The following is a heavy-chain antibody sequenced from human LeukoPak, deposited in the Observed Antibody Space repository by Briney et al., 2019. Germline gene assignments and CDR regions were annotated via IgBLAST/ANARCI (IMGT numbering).Heavy chain of an antibody. Sequence: PGGSLRLPCAASGFTFSSHWMHWVRQAPGKGLVWVSRVNSDGSSTSYAASVEGRFTISRDNAKNTLYLQMNSLRDEDTAVYYCARDSRSSGLTVDYWGQGALVTVSS. D-gene: IGHD6-19*01. J-gene: IGHJ4*02. CDR3: ARDSRSSGLTVDY. CDR2: VNSDGSST. CDR1: GFTFSSHW. V-gene: IGHV3-74*01.